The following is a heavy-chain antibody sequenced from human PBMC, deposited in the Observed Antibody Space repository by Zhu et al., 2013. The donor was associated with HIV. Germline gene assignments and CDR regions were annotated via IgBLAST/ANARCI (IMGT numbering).Heavy chain of an antibody. D-gene: IGHD2-2*01. J-gene: IGHJ5*02. CDR3: ARGITDELGVVVPAADNWFDP. V-gene: IGHV1-2*02. CDR2: INPNSGGT. Sequence: QVQLVQSGAEVKKPGSSVKVSCKASGGTFSSYAISWMRQAPGQGLEWMGWINPNSGGTNYAQKFQGRVTMTRDTSISTAYMELSRLRSDDTAVYYCARGITDELGVVVPAADNWFDPWGQGTLVTVSS. CDR1: GGTFSSYA.